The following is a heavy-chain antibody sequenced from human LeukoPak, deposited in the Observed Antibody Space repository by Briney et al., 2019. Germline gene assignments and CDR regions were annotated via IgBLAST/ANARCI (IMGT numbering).Heavy chain of an antibody. CDR3: ARDGRDIVVVPAAIKGGNNWFDP. Sequence: ASVKVSCKASRYTFTGYYMHWVRQAPGQGLEWMGWINPNSGGTNYAQKFQGRVTMTRDTSISTAYMELSRLRSDDTAVYYCARDGRDIVVVPAAIKGGNNWFDPWGQGTLVTVSS. CDR2: INPNSGGT. J-gene: IGHJ5*02. V-gene: IGHV1-2*02. CDR1: RYTFTGYY. D-gene: IGHD2-2*01.